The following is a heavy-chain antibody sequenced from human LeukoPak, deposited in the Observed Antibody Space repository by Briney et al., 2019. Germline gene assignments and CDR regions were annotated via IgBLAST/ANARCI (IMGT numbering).Heavy chain of an antibody. D-gene: IGHD5-24*01. J-gene: IGHJ4*02. CDR1: VGSISSCSYY. V-gene: IGHV4-39*01. CDR2: IYYSGST. Sequence: SETLSLTCTVSVGSISSCSYYWGWIRQPPGKGLEWIGSIYYSGSTYYNPSLKSRVTISVDTSKNQSSLKLSSVTAADTAVYYCARGDGYNSVGYYFDYWGQGTLVTVSS. CDR3: ARGDGYNSVGYYFDY.